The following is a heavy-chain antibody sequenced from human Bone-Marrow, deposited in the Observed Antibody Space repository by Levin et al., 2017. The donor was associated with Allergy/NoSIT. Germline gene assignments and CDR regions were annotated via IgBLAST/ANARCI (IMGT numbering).Heavy chain of an antibody. CDR2: INHSGST. CDR3: ARGRKNSSSWDLNWFDP. Sequence: PSETLSLTCAVYGGSFSGYYWSWIRQPPGKGLEWIGEINHSGSTNYNPSLKSRVTISVDTSKNQFSLKLSSVTAADTAVYYCARGRKNSSSWDLNWFDPWGQGTLVTVSS. J-gene: IGHJ5*02. V-gene: IGHV4-34*01. CDR1: GGSFSGYY. D-gene: IGHD6-13*01.